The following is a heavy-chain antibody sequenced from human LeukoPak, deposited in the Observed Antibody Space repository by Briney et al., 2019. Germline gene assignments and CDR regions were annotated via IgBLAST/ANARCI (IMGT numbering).Heavy chain of an antibody. V-gene: IGHV1-46*01. CDR3: ALIAPPHN. CDR2: INPSGTIT. J-gene: IGHJ4*02. D-gene: IGHD6-13*01. Sequence: ASVKVSCKASGITFTSYCIHWVRQAPGRGLEWMGKINPSGTITTYAPKYQGRVTVTKDTSTNTVYMELSSLRSDDTAVYYCALIAPPHNWGQGTLVTVSS. CDR1: GITFTSYC.